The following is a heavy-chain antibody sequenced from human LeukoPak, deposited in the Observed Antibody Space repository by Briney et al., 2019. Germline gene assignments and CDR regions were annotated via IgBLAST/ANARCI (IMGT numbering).Heavy chain of an antibody. V-gene: IGHV4-34*01. CDR3: ARKVAGWYNWFDP. CDR2: INHSGST. D-gene: IGHD6-19*01. J-gene: IGHJ5*02. Sequence: SETLSLTCAVYGGSFSGSSWSWIRQPPGKGLEWIGEINHSGSTNCNPSLKSRDTISVDTSKNQFSLRLSSVTAADTAVYYCARKVAGWYNWFDPWGQGTLVTVSS. CDR1: GGSFSGSS.